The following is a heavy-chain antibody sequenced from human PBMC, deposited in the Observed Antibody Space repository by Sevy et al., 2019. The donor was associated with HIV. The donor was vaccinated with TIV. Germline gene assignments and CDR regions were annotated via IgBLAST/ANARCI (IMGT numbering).Heavy chain of an antibody. V-gene: IGHV3-30*04. J-gene: IGHJ6*02. CDR2: ISYEGSNK. D-gene: IGHD2-2*02. CDR3: ARQNNNCSSTSCYNCGMDV. CDR1: GFTFSSYA. Sequence: GGSLRLSCAAPGFTFSSYAMHWVRQAPGKGLEWVAVISYEGSNKYYADSVKGRFTISRDNSKNTLYLQMNSLRAEDTAVYYWARQNNNCSSTSCYNCGMDVWGQGTTVTVSS.